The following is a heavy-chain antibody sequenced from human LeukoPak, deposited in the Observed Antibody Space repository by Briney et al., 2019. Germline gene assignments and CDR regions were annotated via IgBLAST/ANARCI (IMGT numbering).Heavy chain of an antibody. V-gene: IGHV3-21*01. CDR1: GFYFRSFN. J-gene: IGHJ4*02. D-gene: IGHD7-27*01. CDR2: ISSTSSYI. Sequence: GGSLRLSCAASGFYFRSFNMHWVRQAPGKGLEWVSSISSTSSYIDYADSVRGRFTISRDNTKNSLYLQMNSLRAEDTAVYYCARDNWGPGYWGQGILVTVSS. CDR3: ARDNWGPGY.